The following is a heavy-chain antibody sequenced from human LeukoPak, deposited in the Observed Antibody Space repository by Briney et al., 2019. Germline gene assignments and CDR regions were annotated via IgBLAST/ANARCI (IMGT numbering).Heavy chain of an antibody. D-gene: IGHD4-17*01. Sequence: SSETLSLTCTVSGGSISSYYWSWIRQPPGKGLEWIGYIYYSGSTNYNPSLKSRVTISVDTSKNQFSLKLSSVTAADTAVYYCARDDNYGDYHDAFDIWGQGTMVTVSS. CDR1: GGSISSYY. CDR3: ARDDNYGDYHDAFDI. J-gene: IGHJ3*02. V-gene: IGHV4-59*12. CDR2: IYYSGST.